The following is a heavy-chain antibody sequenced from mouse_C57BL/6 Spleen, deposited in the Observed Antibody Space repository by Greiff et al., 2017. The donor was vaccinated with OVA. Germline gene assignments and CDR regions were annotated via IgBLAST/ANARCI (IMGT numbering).Heavy chain of an antibody. D-gene: IGHD2-5*01. CDR2: ISSGSSTI. Sequence: DVHLVESGGGLVKPGGSLKLSCAASGFTFSDYGMHWVRQAPEKGLEWVAYISSGSSTIYYADTVKGRFTISRDNAKNTLFLQMTSLRSEDTAMYYCARPHSNRGYVDYWGQGTTLTVSS. CDR3: ARPHSNRGYVDY. J-gene: IGHJ2*01. CDR1: GFTFSDYG. V-gene: IGHV5-17*01.